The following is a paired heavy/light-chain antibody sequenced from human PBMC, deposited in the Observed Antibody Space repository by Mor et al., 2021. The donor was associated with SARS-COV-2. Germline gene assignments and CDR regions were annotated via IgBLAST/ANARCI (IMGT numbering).Light chain of an antibody. CDR3: MIWHNTAWV. CDR1: SGINVGPYR. V-gene: IGLV5-45*03. CDR2: YKSDSDK. Sequence: QAVLTQPSSLSASPGASASLTCTLRSGINVGPYRMYWYQQKPGSPPLYLLRYKSDSDKQQGSGVPSRFSGSKDASANAGILLISGLQSEDEADYYCMIWHNTAWVFGGGTKLTVL. J-gene: IGLJ3*02.
Heavy chain of an antibody. V-gene: IGHV3-30*18. CDR1: GFTFSSYG. CDR3: AKEDVGGWYGIDY. D-gene: IGHD6-19*01. CDR2: ISYDERST. Sequence: QVQLVESGGGVVQPGRSLRLSCAASGFTFSSYGMHWVRQAPGRGLEWVAVISYDERSTYYGDSVKGRFTISRDTSKNTLYLQMNSLRAEDTAVYFCAKEDVGGWYGIDYWGQGTLVTVSS. J-gene: IGHJ4*02.